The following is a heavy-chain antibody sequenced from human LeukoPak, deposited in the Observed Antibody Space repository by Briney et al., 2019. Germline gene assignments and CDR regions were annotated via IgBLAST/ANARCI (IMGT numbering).Heavy chain of an antibody. D-gene: IGHD4-23*01. V-gene: IGHV1-18*01. CDR1: GYTFTSYG. J-gene: IGHJ4*02. CDR3: ARDGWGYYGGTHFDY. CDR2: ISAYNGNT. Sequence: ASVKVSCKASGYTFTSYGISWVRRAPGQGLEWMGWISAYNGNTNYAQKLQGRVTMTTDTSTSAAYMELRSLRSDDTAVYYCARDGWGYYGGTHFDYWGQGTLVTVSS.